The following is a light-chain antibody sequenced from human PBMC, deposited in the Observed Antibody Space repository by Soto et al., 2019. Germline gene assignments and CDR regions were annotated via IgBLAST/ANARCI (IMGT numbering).Light chain of an antibody. V-gene: IGKV2-30*02. CDR3: MQATHWLWT. CDR1: ARLLHKNGYNY. Sequence: VMTQSPLSLSVTPGEAASISCLSSARLLHKNGYNYVDWYMQKPGQSPRRLIYKVSNRDSGVPDRFSGSGSGTDFTLKISRVEAEEVGVYYCMQATHWLWTFGQGTKVDIK. CDR2: KVS. J-gene: IGKJ1*01.